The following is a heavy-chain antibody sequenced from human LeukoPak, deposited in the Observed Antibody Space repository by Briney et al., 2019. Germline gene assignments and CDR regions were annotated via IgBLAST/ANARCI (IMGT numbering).Heavy chain of an antibody. CDR1: GFTLGNYW. D-gene: IGHD4-17*01. Sequence: GGSLRLSCAASGFTLGNYWMHWVRQAPGKGLVWVSRGDGDGSHSTYADSVKGRFTISRDNRKNTLYLQMDSLTGEDTAVYYCAYSDHFDNWGQGTLVTVSS. J-gene: IGHJ4*02. CDR3: AYSDHFDN. CDR2: GDGDGSHS. V-gene: IGHV3-74*03.